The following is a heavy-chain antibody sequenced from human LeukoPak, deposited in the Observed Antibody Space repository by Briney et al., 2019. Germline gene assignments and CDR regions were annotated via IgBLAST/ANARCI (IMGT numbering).Heavy chain of an antibody. CDR1: GFSFSTYV. J-gene: IGHJ2*01. V-gene: IGHV3-30*03. CDR3: ARDRGYCSGGSCYYNWYFDH. Sequence: GGSLRLSCAASGFSFSTYVMDWVRQAPGKGLEWVADISYDGRNTYYAESVKGRFTISRDNSKDTLYLQMNSLRAEDTAVYYCARDRGYCSGGSCYYNWYFDHWGRGTLVTVSS. CDR2: ISYDGRNT. D-gene: IGHD2-15*01.